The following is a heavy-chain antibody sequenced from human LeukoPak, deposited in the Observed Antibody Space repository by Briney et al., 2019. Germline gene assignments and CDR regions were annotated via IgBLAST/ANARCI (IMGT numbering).Heavy chain of an antibody. CDR2: INPRGGST. CDR3: ARGGGPGNYPFDF. J-gene: IGHJ4*02. Sequence: ASVKVSCKASGYTFTTYYMHWVRQAPGQGLEWVGIINPRGGSTTYAQKFQGRVTMTRDTSTNTVYMELSSLKSDDTAVYYLARGGGPGNYPFDFWGQGTLVTVSS. V-gene: IGHV1-46*01. CDR1: GYTFTTYY. D-gene: IGHD1-7*01.